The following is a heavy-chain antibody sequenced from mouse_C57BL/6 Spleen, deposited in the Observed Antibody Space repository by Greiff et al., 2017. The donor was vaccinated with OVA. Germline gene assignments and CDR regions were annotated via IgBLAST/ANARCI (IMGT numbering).Heavy chain of an antibody. V-gene: IGHV1-82*01. CDR1: GYAFSSSW. D-gene: IGHD2-4*01. Sequence: VQRVESGPELVKPGASVKISCKASGYAFSSSWMNWVKQRPGKGLEWIGRIYPGDGDTNYNGKFKGKATLTAAKSSSTAYMQLSSLASEDSAVYFCARNTYYYDYDGFAYWGQGTLVTVSA. CDR2: IYPGDGDT. CDR3: ARNTYYYDYDGFAY. J-gene: IGHJ3*01.